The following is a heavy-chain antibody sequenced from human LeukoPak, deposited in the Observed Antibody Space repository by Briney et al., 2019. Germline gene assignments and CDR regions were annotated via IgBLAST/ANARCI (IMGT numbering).Heavy chain of an antibody. J-gene: IGHJ4*02. CDR1: GGSISSNNW. V-gene: IGHV4-4*02. CDR3: ARGISSGSGKYYFDY. CDR2: IYHSGST. D-gene: IGHD3-10*01. Sequence: SETLSLTCAVSGGSISSNNWWSWVRPPPGKGLEWIGEIYHSGSTNYNPSLKSRVTISEDKSNNKFSLKVPSMTAADTAVYYCARGISSGSGKYYFDYWGQGTLVTVSS.